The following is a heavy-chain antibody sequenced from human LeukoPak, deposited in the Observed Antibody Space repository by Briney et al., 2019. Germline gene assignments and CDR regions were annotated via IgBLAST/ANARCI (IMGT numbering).Heavy chain of an antibody. CDR1: GYIFTSYG. CDR3: ARDCIGCHGFDY. J-gene: IGHJ4*02. D-gene: IGHD2-15*01. CDR2: VSSYADNT. Sequence: ASVKVSCKASGYIFTSYGISWVRQAPGQGLEWVGWVSSYADNTNYVQKFQGRVTMTTDTSTSTAYMELRSLRSDDTAVYYCARDCIGCHGFDYWGQGTLDTVSS. V-gene: IGHV1-18*01.